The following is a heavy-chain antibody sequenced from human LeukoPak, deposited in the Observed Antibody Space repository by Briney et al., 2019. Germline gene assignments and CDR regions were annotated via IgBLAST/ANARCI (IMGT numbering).Heavy chain of an antibody. Sequence: SGPMLVKPTLTLTLTCSFSGFSLSTSGVGVGWIRQPPGKALEWLGITYWDDDTRYSPSLTTRLTITKDTSRNQVVLAMTNVDTVDASTNYCAQGRREEGYVSYYWGQGILVTVSS. V-gene: IGHV2-5*02. D-gene: IGHD5-12*01. CDR1: GFSLSTSGVG. J-gene: IGHJ4*02. CDR3: AQGRREEGYVSYY. CDR2: TYWDDDT.